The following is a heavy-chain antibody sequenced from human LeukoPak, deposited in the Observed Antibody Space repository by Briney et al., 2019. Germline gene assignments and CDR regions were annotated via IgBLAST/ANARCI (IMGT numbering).Heavy chain of an antibody. D-gene: IGHD3-10*01. V-gene: IGHV1-2*02. Sequence: GASVKVSCKASGYTFTGYYMHWVRQAPGQGLEWMGWINPNSGGTNYAQKFQGRVTMTRDTSISTAYMELSRLRSDDTAVYYCARVLYYGSGSLSVGHWGQGTLVTVSS. CDR1: GYTFTGYY. J-gene: IGHJ4*02. CDR2: INPNSGGT. CDR3: ARVLYYGSGSLSVGH.